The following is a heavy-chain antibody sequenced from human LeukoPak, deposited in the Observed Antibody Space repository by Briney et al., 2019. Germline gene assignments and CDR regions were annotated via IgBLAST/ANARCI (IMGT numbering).Heavy chain of an antibody. CDR1: GGSFSGYY. CDR2: IYYSGST. Sequence: SETLSLTCAVYGGSFSGYYWSWIRQPPGKGLEWIGYIYYSGSTYYNPSLKSRVTISVDTSKNQFSLKLSSVAAADTAVYYCARQLAARDFDYWGQGTLVTVSS. J-gene: IGHJ4*02. D-gene: IGHD6-6*01. V-gene: IGHV4-30-4*08. CDR3: ARQLAARDFDY.